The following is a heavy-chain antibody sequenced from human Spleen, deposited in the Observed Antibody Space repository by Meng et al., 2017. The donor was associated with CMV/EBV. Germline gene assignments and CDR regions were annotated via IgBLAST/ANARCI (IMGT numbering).Heavy chain of an antibody. CDR1: GYNFDSYG. J-gene: IGHJ4*02. D-gene: IGHD4-17*01. Sequence: CKDSGYNFDSYGITWVRQAPGQGLEWVGWVSAENGDTDYGQKFQGRVTVTADTFTNTAYMEMRSLRSDDSAMYYCARAGAAVTTNFDFWGQGTLVTVSS. CDR3: ARAGAAVTTNFDF. V-gene: IGHV1-18*01. CDR2: VSAENGDT.